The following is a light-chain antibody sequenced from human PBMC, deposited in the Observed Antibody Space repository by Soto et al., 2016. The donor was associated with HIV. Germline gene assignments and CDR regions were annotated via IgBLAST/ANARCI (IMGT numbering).Light chain of an antibody. CDR1: EDISRW. J-gene: IGKJ1*01. CDR2: GAS. Sequence: DIQMTQSPSSVSASTGDRVTITCRASEDISRWLAWYHQTPGKAPRLLISGASVLQTGVPSRFSGSGSGTDFTLTISSLQPEDFATYYCLQHNTYPRTFGQGTRVDVK. V-gene: IGKV1-12*01. CDR3: LQHNTYPRT.